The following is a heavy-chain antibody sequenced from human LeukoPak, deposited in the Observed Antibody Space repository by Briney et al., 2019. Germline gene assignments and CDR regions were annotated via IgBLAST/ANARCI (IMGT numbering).Heavy chain of an antibody. CDR3: AKAAVDGDLHYGAY. J-gene: IGHJ4*02. CDR1: GFTLSSYA. Sequence: GGSLRLSCAASGFTLSSYAMSWVRQAPGKRLEWVSGISGSGGTTYCADSVKGRLTISRDNSKNTLYLQMNSLTGGDTAVYYRAKAAVDGDLHYGAYWGQGTLVSVST. CDR2: ISGSGGTT. D-gene: IGHD4-17*01. V-gene: IGHV3-23*01.